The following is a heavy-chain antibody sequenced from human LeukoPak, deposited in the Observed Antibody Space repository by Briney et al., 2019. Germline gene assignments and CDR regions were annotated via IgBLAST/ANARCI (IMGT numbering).Heavy chain of an antibody. Sequence: GGSLRLSCAASGFTFNRYAMHWVRQAPGKGLEWMAVVPCDGSNKYYGDSVKGRFTISRDNSKNTLYLQMNSLRAEDMAVYYCAKDRGSSWYYYYYGMDVWGQGTTVTVS. CDR2: VPCDGSNK. D-gene: IGHD6-13*01. CDR1: GFTFNRYA. J-gene: IGHJ6*02. CDR3: AKDRGSSWYYYYYGMDV. V-gene: IGHV3-30-3*01.